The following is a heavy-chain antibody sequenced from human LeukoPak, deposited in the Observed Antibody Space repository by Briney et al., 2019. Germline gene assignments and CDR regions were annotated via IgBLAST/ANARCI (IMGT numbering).Heavy chain of an antibody. CDR1: GYTFTSYA. J-gene: IGHJ3*02. D-gene: IGHD2-15*01. CDR2: INAGNGNT. V-gene: IGHV1-3*01. CDR3: ARVLVVVAATHAFDI. Sequence: APVKVSCKASGYTFTSYAMHWVRQAPGQRLEWMGWINAGNGNTKYSQKFQGRVTITRDTSASTAYMELSSLRSEDTAVYYCARVLVVVAATHAFDIWGQGTMVTVSS.